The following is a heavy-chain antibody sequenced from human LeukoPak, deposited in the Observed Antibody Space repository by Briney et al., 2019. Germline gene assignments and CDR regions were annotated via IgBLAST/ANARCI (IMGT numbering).Heavy chain of an antibody. CDR2: INWNGGST. D-gene: IGHD3-10*01. J-gene: IGHJ4*02. CDR1: GFTFDDSG. Sequence: GGSLRLSCAASGFTFDDSGMSWVRQAPGKGLEWVSGINWNGGSTGYADSVKGRFTISRDNAKNSLYLQMNSLRAEDTAVYYCARDYGSGSYYLDLVDYWGQGTLVTVSS. V-gene: IGHV3-20*04. CDR3: ARDYGSGSYYLDLVDY.